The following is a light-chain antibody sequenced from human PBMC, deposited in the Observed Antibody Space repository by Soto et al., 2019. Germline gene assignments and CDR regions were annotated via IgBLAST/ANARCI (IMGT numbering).Light chain of an antibody. CDR1: QSISVY. CDR2: TSS. V-gene: IGKV1-39*01. CDR3: QQSFDASWT. J-gene: IGKJ1*01. Sequence: DIQVTQSPSSLSASVGDRVTISCRASQSISVYLNWYQQKPGRAPTLLIFTSSNLLTGVPSRFSGSGSGTDFTLTISSLQPDDFVTYYCQQSFDASWTFGQGTNV.